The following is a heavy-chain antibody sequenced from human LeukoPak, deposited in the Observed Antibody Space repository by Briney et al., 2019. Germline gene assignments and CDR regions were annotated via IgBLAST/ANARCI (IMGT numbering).Heavy chain of an antibody. CDR1: GGSISSDSYY. Sequence: PSETLSLTCTVSGGSISSDSYYWAWIRQPPGKGLEWIASIYYSGSTYYNPSLKSRVTISVDTSKNQFSLKLSSVTAADTAVYYCARGWPPWLPFDYWGQGTLVTVSS. CDR3: ARGWPPWLPFDY. D-gene: IGHD6-19*01. V-gene: IGHV4-39*07. CDR2: IYYSGST. J-gene: IGHJ4*02.